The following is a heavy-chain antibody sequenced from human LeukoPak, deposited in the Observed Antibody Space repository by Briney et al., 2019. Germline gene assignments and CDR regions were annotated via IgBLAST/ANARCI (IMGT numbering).Heavy chain of an antibody. J-gene: IGHJ6*02. CDR3: ARQTIFASYYYGMDV. V-gene: IGHV5-51*01. CDR2: IYPGDSDT. CDR1: GYSFTSYW. Sequence: GESLKISCKGSGYSFTSYWIGWVRQMPGKGLEWMGIIYPGDSDTRYSPSFQGQVTNSADKSISTAYLQWSSLKASDTAMYYCARQTIFASYYYGMDVWGQGTTVTVSS. D-gene: IGHD3-3*01.